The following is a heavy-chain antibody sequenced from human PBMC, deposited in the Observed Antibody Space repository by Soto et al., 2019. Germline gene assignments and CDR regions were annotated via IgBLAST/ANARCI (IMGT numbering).Heavy chain of an antibody. CDR2: TYYNGNA. CDR1: GGSIDRSNYY. D-gene: IGHD3-10*01. J-gene: IGHJ4*02. Sequence: SETLSLTCNVSGGSIDRSNYYWDWLRQPPGKGLEWIGTTYYNGNAYYNPSLKSRVSMSVDTSKNQFSLKLVSVTAADTAVYYCARHFVAVVIKGWGYWGQGNLVTVSS. CDR3: ARHFVAVVIKGWGY. V-gene: IGHV4-39*01.